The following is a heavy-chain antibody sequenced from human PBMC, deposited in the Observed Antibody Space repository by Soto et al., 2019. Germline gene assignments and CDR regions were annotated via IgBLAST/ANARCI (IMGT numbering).Heavy chain of an antibody. CDR2: IYYSGST. D-gene: IGHD2-2*01. J-gene: IGHJ6*03. CDR3: ARHLGICTGTSCYGHYYYMDV. CDR1: GCSISSSSYY. V-gene: IGHV4-39*01. Sequence: PSETLSLTCTVSGCSISSSSYYWVWIRQPPGKGLEWIGSIYYSGSTYYNPSLKSRVTISVDTSKNQFSLKLRSVTAADTAVFYCARHLGICTGTSCYGHYYYMDVWGRGTTVTVSS.